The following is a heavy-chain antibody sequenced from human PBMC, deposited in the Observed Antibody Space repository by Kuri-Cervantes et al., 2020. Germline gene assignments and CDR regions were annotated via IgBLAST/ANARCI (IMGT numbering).Heavy chain of an antibody. CDR3: ARQRGYHYYMDV. CDR2: IYPGDSDT. Sequence: KVSCKASGYSFTDYWIGWVRQMPGKGLEWMGIIYPGDSDTRYSPSFQGQVTISVDKSITTAYLQWSSLKASDTAMYYCARQRGYHYYMDVWGKGTTVTVSS. J-gene: IGHJ6*03. CDR1: GYSFTDYW. V-gene: IGHV5-51*01.